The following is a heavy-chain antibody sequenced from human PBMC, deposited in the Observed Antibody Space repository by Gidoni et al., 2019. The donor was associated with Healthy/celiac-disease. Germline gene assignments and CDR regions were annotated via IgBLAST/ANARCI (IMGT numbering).Heavy chain of an antibody. CDR3: ARQLVVVAATGWFDP. Sequence: QLQLQESGPGLVKPSETLSLTCTVSGGPIRSSSYYWGWIRQPPGKGLEWIGSIYYSGSTYYNPSLKSRVTISVDTSKNQFSLKLSSVTAADTAVYYCARQLVVVAATGWFDPWGQGTLVTVSS. D-gene: IGHD2-15*01. J-gene: IGHJ5*02. CDR2: IYYSGST. CDR1: GGPIRSSSYY. V-gene: IGHV4-39*01.